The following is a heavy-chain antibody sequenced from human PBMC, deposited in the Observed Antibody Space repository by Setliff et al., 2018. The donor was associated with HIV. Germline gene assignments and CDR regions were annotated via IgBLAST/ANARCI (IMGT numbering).Heavy chain of an antibody. D-gene: IGHD3-22*01. Sequence: SETLSLTCSVSGCSISSDYWSWIRQPPGKGLAWIGYIYTSGSTNYNPSLEGRVTISVDTSKNQFSLKLSSVTAADTAVYYCARTPEDYDQYFFDRWGQGTLVTVSS. J-gene: IGHJ4*02. CDR3: ARTPEDYDQYFFDR. CDR1: GCSISSDY. CDR2: IYTSGST. V-gene: IGHV4-4*09.